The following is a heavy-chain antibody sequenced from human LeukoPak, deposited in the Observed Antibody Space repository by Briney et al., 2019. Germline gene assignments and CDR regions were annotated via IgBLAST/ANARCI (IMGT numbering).Heavy chain of an antibody. J-gene: IGHJ4*02. CDR1: GYNFNAYY. CDR3: ARGEWLVLGDH. V-gene: IGHV1-2*02. CDR2: INPNSGGT. Sequence: GASVKVSCKASGYNFNAYYMHSVRQAPGQRREWMGWINPNSGGTNYAQKFQGRVTLTRDTSINTVYMEVNRLTSDDTVVYYCARGEWLVLGDHWGQGTPGTVSS. D-gene: IGHD3-3*01.